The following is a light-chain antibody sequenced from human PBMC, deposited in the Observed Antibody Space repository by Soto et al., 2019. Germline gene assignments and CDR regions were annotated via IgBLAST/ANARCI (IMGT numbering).Light chain of an antibody. Sequence: DIQMTQSPSILSASVGDRVTITCRASQSISSWLAWYQQKPGKASKLLIYDASSLESGVPSRFSGIGSGTEFTLTITSLQPDDFATYYCQQYDSYAWTFGQGTKVDIK. J-gene: IGKJ1*01. CDR1: QSISSW. V-gene: IGKV1-5*01. CDR2: DAS. CDR3: QQYDSYAWT.